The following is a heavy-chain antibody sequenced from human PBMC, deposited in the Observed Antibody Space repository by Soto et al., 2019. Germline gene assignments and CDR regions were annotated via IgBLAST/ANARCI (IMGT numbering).Heavy chain of an antibody. CDR2: ISYDGGNK. J-gene: IGHJ4*02. D-gene: IGHD3-22*01. Sequence: GGSLRLSCAASGFTFSRYGMHWVRQAPGKGLEWVSVISYDGGNKNYAESVKGRFTISRDNSKNTLYLQMNSLRAEDTAVYYSAKAYHYDSSGPFDYWGLGNLVTVSS. V-gene: IGHV3-30*18. CDR3: AKAYHYDSSGPFDY. CDR1: GFTFSRYG.